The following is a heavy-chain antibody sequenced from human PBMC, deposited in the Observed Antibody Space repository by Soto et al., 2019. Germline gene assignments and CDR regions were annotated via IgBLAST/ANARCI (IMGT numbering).Heavy chain of an antibody. CDR1: GYSFTSYW. CDR2: IYPGDSDT. D-gene: IGHD3-22*01. J-gene: IGHJ4*02. CDR3: ARGLGITMIAYFDY. Sequence: GESLKISCKGAGYSFTSYWIGWVRQMPGKGLEWMGVIYPGDSDTRYSPSFQGQVTISADKSISTAYLQWSRLKASATAIYYCARGLGITMIAYFDYWGQGTLVTVSS. V-gene: IGHV5-51*01.